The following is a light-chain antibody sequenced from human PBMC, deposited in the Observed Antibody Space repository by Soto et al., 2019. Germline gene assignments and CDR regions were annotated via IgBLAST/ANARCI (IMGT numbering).Light chain of an antibody. J-gene: IGLJ3*02. CDR1: SSDVGAYNY. CDR2: DVS. V-gene: IGLV2-14*03. CDR3: SSQTSGSTPLV. Sequence: QSALTQSASVSGSPGQSITISCTGTSSDVGAYNYVSWYQHHPGKAPKLIIYDVSSRPSGVSNRFSGSKSGNTASLTISGLQAEDEADYHCSSQTSGSTPLVFGGGTKLTVL.